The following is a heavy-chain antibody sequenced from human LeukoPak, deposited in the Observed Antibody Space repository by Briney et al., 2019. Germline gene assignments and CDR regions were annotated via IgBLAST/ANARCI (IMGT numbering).Heavy chain of an antibody. CDR1: GFTFSNYW. D-gene: IGHD4-23*01. J-gene: IGHJ5*02. Sequence: PGGSLRLSCAASGFTFSNYWMSWVRQAPGKGREWVAHINQDGSEKYYVDSVKGRFTISRDNAKNSLYLQMNSLRAEDTAVYYCARDGKGPRGNWFDPWGQGTLVTVSS. CDR2: INQDGSEK. V-gene: IGHV3-7*01. CDR3: ARDGKGPRGNWFDP.